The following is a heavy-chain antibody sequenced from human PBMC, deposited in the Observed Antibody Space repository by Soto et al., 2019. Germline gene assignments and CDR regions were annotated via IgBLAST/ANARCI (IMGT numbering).Heavy chain of an antibody. CDR2: FRSGGDDETT. V-gene: IGHV3-23*01. J-gene: IGHJ4*02. D-gene: IGHD3-10*01. CDR1: GFTFSSYS. CDR3: AKKVNSGSGSQFFDY. Sequence: GGSLRLSCAASGFTFSSYSMSWVRQAPGKGLEWVSGFRSGGDDETTYYADAGRGRFTISRDNSKNTLFLQMNSLRVEDTAIYYCAKKVNSGSGSQFFDYWGQGTLVTVSS.